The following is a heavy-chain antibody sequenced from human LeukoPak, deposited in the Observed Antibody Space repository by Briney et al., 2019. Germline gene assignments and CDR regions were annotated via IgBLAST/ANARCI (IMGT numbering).Heavy chain of an antibody. Sequence: SETLSLTCTVSGDSMSSGGYYWSWIRQHPGKGLEWIGYIFSTGNTYYIPSLKSRLTISVDTSKNRFSLQLSFVTAADTAVYYCARTRLRGDPFDDWGQGTLVTVSS. CDR2: IFSTGNT. D-gene: IGHD2-21*02. V-gene: IGHV4-31*03. CDR3: ARTRLRGDPFDD. CDR1: GDSMSSGGYY. J-gene: IGHJ4*02.